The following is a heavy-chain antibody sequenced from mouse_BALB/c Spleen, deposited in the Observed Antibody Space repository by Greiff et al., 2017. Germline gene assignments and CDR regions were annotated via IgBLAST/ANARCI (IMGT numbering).Heavy chain of an antibody. CDR1: GFSLTGYG. CDR3: ARRGTTVYYYAMDY. Sequence: VQLQESGPGLVAPSQSLSITCTVSGFSLTGYGVNWVRQPPGKGLEWLGMIWGDGSTDYNSALKSRLSISKDNSKSQVFFKMNSLQANDTAIYYCARRGTTVYYYAMDYWGQGTSVTVSS. V-gene: IGHV2-6-7*01. J-gene: IGHJ4*01. D-gene: IGHD1-1*01. CDR2: IWGDGST.